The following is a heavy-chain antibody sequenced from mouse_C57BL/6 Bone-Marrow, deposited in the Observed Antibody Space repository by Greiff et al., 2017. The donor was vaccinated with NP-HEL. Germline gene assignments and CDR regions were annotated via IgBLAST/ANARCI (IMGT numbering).Heavy chain of an antibody. Sequence: DVKLVESGGGLVQPGGSLSLSCAASGFTFTDYYMSWVRQPPGKALEWLGFIRNKANGYTTEYSASVKGRFTISRDNSQSILYLQMNALRAEDSATYYCARSLYGSLYYFDYWGQGTTLTVSS. D-gene: IGHD1-1*01. CDR3: ARSLYGSLYYFDY. CDR2: IRNKANGYTT. V-gene: IGHV7-3*01. CDR1: GFTFTDYY. J-gene: IGHJ2*01.